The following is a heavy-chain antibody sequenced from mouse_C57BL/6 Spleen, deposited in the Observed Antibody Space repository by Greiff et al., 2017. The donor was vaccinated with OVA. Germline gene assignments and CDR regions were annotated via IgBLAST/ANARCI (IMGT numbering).Heavy chain of an antibody. CDR3: LGIGGY. CDR2: IDPEAGGT. CDR1: GYTFTGYE. D-gene: IGHD2-14*01. Sequence: QVQLQQSGAELVRPGASVSLSCKASGYTFTGYEMHWVKQTPVHGLEWIGAIDPEAGGTAYNQKFKGRAILTADKSSSTAYMELRSLTSEDSAVYYCLGIGGYWGQGTTLTVSS. V-gene: IGHV1-15*01. J-gene: IGHJ2*01.